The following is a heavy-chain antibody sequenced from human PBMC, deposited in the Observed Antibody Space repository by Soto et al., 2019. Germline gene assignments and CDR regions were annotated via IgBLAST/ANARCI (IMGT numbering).Heavy chain of an antibody. J-gene: IGHJ4*02. D-gene: IGHD6-19*01. CDR3: ARDLSSGWSDY. CDR2: IYYSGST. CDR1: GGSISSGGYY. V-gene: IGHV4-31*03. Sequence: PSETLSLTCTVSGGSISSGGYYWSWIRQHPGKGLEWIGYIYYSGSTYYNPSLKSRVTISVDTSKNQFSLKLSSVTATDTAVYYCARDLSSGWSDYWGQGTLVTVSS.